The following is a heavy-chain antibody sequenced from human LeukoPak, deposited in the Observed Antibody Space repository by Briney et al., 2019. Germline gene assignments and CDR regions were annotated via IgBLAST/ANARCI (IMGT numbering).Heavy chain of an antibody. CDR2: ISAYNGNT. V-gene: IGHV1-18*01. CDR3: ARDPRTRGTFDI. J-gene: IGHJ3*02. Sequence: DSVKVSCKASGYTFTSYGISWVRQAPGQGLEWMGWISAYNGNTNYAQKLQGRVTMTTDTSTSTAYMELRSLRSDDTAVYYCARDPRTRGTFDIWGQGTMVTVSS. D-gene: IGHD1-14*01. CDR1: GYTFTSYG.